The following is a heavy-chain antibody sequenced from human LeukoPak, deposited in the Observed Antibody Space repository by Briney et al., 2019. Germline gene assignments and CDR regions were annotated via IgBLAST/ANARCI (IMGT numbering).Heavy chain of an antibody. CDR3: ARENDRYGRIDY. CDR2: IYTSGST. V-gene: IGHV4-61*02. D-gene: IGHD5-18*01. CDR1: GGSIRSGSYY. J-gene: IGHJ4*02. Sequence: SETLSLTCTVSGGSIRSGSYYWSWIRQPAGKGLGWIGRIYTSGSTNYNPSLKSRVTISLDTSKNQFSLKLSSVIAPDTAVYYCARENDRYGRIDYWGQGTQVTLSS.